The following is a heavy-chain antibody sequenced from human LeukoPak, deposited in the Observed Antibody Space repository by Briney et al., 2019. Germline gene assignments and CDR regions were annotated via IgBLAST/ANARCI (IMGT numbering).Heavy chain of an antibody. V-gene: IGHV4-38-2*02. Sequence: SETLSLTCNVSGYSISNGYYWGWIRQPPGKGLEWIGSVYYTGSTSYSPSLKGRITISLDTSKNQFSLKLSSVTAADTAVYYCARGFGDNCSGGSCAIHYNWFDPWGQGTLVTVSS. CDR2: VYYTGST. CDR1: GYSISNGYY. CDR3: ARGFGDNCSGGSCAIHYNWFDP. D-gene: IGHD2-15*01. J-gene: IGHJ5*02.